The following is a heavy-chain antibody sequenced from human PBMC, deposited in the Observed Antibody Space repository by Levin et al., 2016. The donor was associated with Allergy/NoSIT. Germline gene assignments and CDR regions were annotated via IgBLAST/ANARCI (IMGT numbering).Heavy chain of an antibody. V-gene: IGHV1-46*03. J-gene: IGHJ3*01. CDR3: TRVRVGATSGGAFDV. Sequence: ASVKVFCKASGYTFTAYYIHWVRQAPGQGLEWMGIINPSVGGTNYAQKFQDRVTMTRDTSTSTVYMELSSLRSEDTAVYYCTRVRVGATSGGAFDVWGQGTMVAVSS. CDR2: INPSVGGT. D-gene: IGHD1-26*01. CDR1: GYTFTAYY.